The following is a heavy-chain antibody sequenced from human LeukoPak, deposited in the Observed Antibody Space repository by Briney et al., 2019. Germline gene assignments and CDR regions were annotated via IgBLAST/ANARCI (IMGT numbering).Heavy chain of an antibody. V-gene: IGHV4-59*11. CDR2: IYYSGST. J-gene: IGHJ2*01. Sequence: SETLSLTCTVSGGSISSHYWSWIRQPPGKGLEWIGYIYYSGSTNYNPSLESRVTISVDTSKNQFSLKLSSVTAADTAVYYCARAPDWYFDLWGRGTLVTVSS. CDR1: GGSISSHY. CDR3: ARAPDWYFDL.